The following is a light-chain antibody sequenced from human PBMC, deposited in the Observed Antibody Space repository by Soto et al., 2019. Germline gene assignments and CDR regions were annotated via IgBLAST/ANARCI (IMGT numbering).Light chain of an antibody. V-gene: IGKV1-33*01. CDR2: DAS. CDR1: QDINNY. CDR3: QQYDFLVT. J-gene: IGKJ5*01. Sequence: DIQMTQSPSSLSASVGDRVTITCQASQDINNYLNWYQQKPGKAPKLLIYDASNLETGVPTRFSGSGSGKHFTFTISSLQPEDIATYFCQQYDFLVTFGQGTRLEIK.